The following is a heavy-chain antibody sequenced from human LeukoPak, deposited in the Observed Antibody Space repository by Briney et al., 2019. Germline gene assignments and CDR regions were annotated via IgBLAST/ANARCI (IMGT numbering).Heavy chain of an antibody. CDR3: ARHGGGFGSGTYYNFDY. D-gene: IGHD3-10*01. Sequence: PSETLSLTCTVSGGPISSYFWSWIRQPPGKGLEWIGYIYYSGSTNYNPSLKSRVTISVDTSMHQFSLKLTSVTAADTAVYYCARHGGGFGSGTYYNFDYWGQGTLVTVSS. V-gene: IGHV4-59*08. J-gene: IGHJ4*02. CDR2: IYYSGST. CDR1: GGPISSYF.